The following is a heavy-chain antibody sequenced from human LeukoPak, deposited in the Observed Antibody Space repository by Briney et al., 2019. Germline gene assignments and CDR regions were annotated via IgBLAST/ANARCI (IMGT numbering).Heavy chain of an antibody. CDR3: ARDNELLWFGGPGSRYGMDV. CDR2: IYTSGST. V-gene: IGHV4-61*02. Sequence: PSQTLSLTCSVSGDSISSGGYYWSWIRQHPGKGLEWIGRIYTSGSTNYNPSLKSRVTMSVDTSKNQFSLKLSSVTAADTAVYYCARDNELLWFGGPGSRYGMDVWGQGTTVTVSS. D-gene: IGHD3-10*01. J-gene: IGHJ6*02. CDR1: GDSISSGGYY.